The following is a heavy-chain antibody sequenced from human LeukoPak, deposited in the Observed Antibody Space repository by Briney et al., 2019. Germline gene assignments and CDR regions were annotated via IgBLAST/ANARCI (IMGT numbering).Heavy chain of an antibody. V-gene: IGHV3-9*01. CDR1: GFTFSSYG. D-gene: IGHD3-22*01. CDR2: ISWNSGSI. Sequence: PGGSLRLSCAASGFTFSSYGMHWVRQAPGKGLEWVSGISWNSGSIGYADSVKGRFTISRNNAKNSLYLQMNSLRAEDTALYYCAKAYYDSSGLDYWGQGTLVTVSS. J-gene: IGHJ4*02. CDR3: AKAYYDSSGLDY.